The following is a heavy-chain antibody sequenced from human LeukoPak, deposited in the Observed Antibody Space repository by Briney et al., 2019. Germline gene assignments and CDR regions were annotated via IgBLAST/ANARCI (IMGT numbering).Heavy chain of an antibody. CDR1: GGSISSGDYY. CDR3: ARGRRNVLLWFGELI. D-gene: IGHD3-10*01. J-gene: IGHJ4*02. V-gene: IGHV4-30-4*08. CDR2: IYYSGST. Sequence: SETLSLTCTVSGGSISSGDYYWSWIRQPPGKGLEWIGYIYYSGSTYYNPSLKSRVTISVDTSKNQSSLKLSSVTAADTAVYHCARGRRNVLLWFGELIWGQGTLVTVSS.